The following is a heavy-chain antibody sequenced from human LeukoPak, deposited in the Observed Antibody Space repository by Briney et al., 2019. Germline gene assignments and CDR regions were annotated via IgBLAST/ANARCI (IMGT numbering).Heavy chain of an antibody. Sequence: GGSLRLSCAGSGFTFSSYGIHWVRQAPGKGVEWVTFIRYDGSNVQYADSVQGRFTISRDNSKNTVYLQMNSLRVEDSGLYYCAKDWNYGSYFDYWGQGTLVTVSS. J-gene: IGHJ4*02. CDR2: IRYDGSNV. CDR1: GFTFSSYG. V-gene: IGHV3-30*02. CDR3: AKDWNYGSYFDY. D-gene: IGHD1-7*01.